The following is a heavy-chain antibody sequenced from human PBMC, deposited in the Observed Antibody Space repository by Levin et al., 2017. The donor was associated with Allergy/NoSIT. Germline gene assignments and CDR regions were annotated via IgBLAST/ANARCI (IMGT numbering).Heavy chain of an antibody. CDR1: GFTLGDYA. J-gene: IGHJ3*02. CDR2: ISNSGATK. Sequence: PAGGSLRLSCAASGFTLGDYAMTWVRQAPGKGLEWVSTISNSGATKYYSDSVKGRFIVSRDNSRNSVDLQMHSLRGEDSALYHCAKDTSTGSYYNKRAFDIWGQGTMVTVSS. CDR3: AKDTSTGSYYNKRAFDI. V-gene: IGHV3-23*01. D-gene: IGHD1-26*01.